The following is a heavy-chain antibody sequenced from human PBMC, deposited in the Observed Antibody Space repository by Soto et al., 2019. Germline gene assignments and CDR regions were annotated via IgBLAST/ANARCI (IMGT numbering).Heavy chain of an antibody. CDR1: GGSIINDNYS. Sequence: SETLSLTCTVSGGSIINDNYSWSWVRQPPGKGLEWVGYIYHSGTTYNSPSINSRVTISVDGSGNHASMELNSVVTADAAGYITARVATVTRYFECWGPGIL. CDR3: ARVATVTRYFEC. J-gene: IGHJ4*01. V-gene: IGHV4-30-2*01. D-gene: IGHD2-15*01. CDR2: IYHSGTT.